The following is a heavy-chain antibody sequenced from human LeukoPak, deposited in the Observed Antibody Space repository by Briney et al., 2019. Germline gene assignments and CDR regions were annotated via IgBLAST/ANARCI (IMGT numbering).Heavy chain of an antibody. CDR1: GGSFSGYY. Sequence: PSETLSLTCAVYGGSFSGYYWSWIRQPPGKGLEWIGEINHSGSTNYNPSLKSRVTISVDTSKTQFSLKLSSVTAADTAVYYCASHYYDSSGYLYYFDYWGQGTLVTVSS. D-gene: IGHD3-22*01. J-gene: IGHJ4*02. CDR2: INHSGST. CDR3: ASHYYDSSGYLYYFDY. V-gene: IGHV4-34*01.